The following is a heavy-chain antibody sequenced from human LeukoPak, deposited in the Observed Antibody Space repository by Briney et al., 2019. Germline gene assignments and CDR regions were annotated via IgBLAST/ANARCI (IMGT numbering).Heavy chain of an antibody. V-gene: IGHV3-11*01. CDR3: AKGITTVVTPSDY. CDR2: ISSSGSTI. D-gene: IGHD4-23*01. Sequence: GSLSLSCAASGFTFSDYYMTWIRQAPGKGLEWVSYISSSGSTIYYADSVKGRFTISRDNAKNSLYLQMNSLRAEDTAVYYCAKGITTVVTPSDYWGQGTLVTVSS. J-gene: IGHJ4*02. CDR1: GFTFSDYY.